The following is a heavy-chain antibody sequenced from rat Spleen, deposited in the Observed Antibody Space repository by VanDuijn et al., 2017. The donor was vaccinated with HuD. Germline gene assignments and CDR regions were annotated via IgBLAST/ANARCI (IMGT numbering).Heavy chain of an antibody. V-gene: IGHV2-13*01. CDR1: GFSLSSYG. D-gene: IGHD1-9*01. J-gene: IGHJ4*01. Sequence: QVQLKESGPGLVQPSQTLSLTCTVSGFSLSSYGVSWIRQPPGKGLEWMGIIWSNGGTDYNSAIESRLSISRDTSKSQVFLKMNSLQTEDTAIYFCTRDYGYNYDVMDAWGQGASVTVSS. CDR3: TRDYGYNYDVMDA. CDR2: IWSNGGT.